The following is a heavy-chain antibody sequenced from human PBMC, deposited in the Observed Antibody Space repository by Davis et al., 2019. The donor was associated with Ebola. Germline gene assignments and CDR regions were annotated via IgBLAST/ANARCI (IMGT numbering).Heavy chain of an antibody. V-gene: IGHV3-9*01. Sequence: GGSLRLSCAASEFTFDDYAMHWVRQAPGKGLEWVSGISWNSGSIGYADSVKGRFTISRDNAKNSLYLQMNSLRAEDTAVYYCARKIAAAGRMFRYYFDYWGQGTLVTVSS. CDR3: ARKIAAAGRMFRYYFDY. CDR2: ISWNSGSI. D-gene: IGHD6-13*01. CDR1: EFTFDDYA. J-gene: IGHJ4*02.